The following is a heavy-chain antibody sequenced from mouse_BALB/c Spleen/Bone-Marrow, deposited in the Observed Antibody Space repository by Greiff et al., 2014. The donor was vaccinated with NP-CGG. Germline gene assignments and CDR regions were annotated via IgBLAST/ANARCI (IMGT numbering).Heavy chain of an antibody. J-gene: IGHJ2*01. CDR1: GFTFSSYA. V-gene: IGHV5-6-5*01. CDR3: ARGGFRGLDY. Sequence: EVQLVESGGGLVKPEGSLKLSCAASGFTFSSYAMSWVRQTPEKRLEWVASISSGGSTYYPDSAKGRFTISRDNARNILYLQMSSLRSEDTAMYYCARGGFRGLDYWGQGTTLTVSS. CDR2: ISSGGST.